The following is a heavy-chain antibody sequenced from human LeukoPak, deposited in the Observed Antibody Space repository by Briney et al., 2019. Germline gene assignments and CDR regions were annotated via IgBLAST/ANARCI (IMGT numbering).Heavy chain of an antibody. Sequence: SETLSLTCAVSGGSFSGYYWSWIRQPPGKGLEWIGEINHSESTNYNPSLKSRVTISVVTSKYQFSLKLSSVTAADTAVDYCARGRDDFWSGYGYYYYMDVWGKGTTVTVSS. CDR2: INHSEST. V-gene: IGHV4-34*01. CDR1: GGSFSGYY. J-gene: IGHJ6*03. D-gene: IGHD3-3*01. CDR3: ARGRDDFWSGYGYYYYMDV.